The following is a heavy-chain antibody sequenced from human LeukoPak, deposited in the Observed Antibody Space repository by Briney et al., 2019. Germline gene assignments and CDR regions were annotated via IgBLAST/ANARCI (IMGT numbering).Heavy chain of an antibody. D-gene: IGHD4-17*01. Sequence: SETLSLTCTVSGGSISSYYWSWIRQPAGKGLEWIGRIYTSGSTNYNPSLKSRVTMSVDTSKNQFSLKLSSVTAADTAVYYCAREPPYGDRVLYYFDYWGQGTLVTVSS. CDR1: GGSISSYY. J-gene: IGHJ4*02. CDR2: IYTSGST. V-gene: IGHV4-4*07. CDR3: AREPPYGDRVLYYFDY.